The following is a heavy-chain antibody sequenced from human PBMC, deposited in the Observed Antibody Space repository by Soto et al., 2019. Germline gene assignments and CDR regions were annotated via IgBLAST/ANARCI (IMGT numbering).Heavy chain of an antibody. CDR1: GYSFTSYG. V-gene: IGHV1-18*01. Sequence: QVHLVQSGAEVRKPGASVKVSCKDSGYSFTSYGISWVRQAPGQGLEWMGWISTDNGNTNYAHNLQGRVSMTIDPSTSTAYMELWSLGSDDTAVYYCARDVPDTSLFFYYYGMDVWGQGTTVTVSS. CDR2: ISTDNGNT. CDR3: ARDVPDTSLFFYYYGMDV. J-gene: IGHJ6*02. D-gene: IGHD2-21*01.